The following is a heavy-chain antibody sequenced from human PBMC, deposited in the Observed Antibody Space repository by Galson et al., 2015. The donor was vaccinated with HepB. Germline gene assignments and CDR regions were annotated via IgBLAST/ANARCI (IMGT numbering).Heavy chain of an antibody. D-gene: IGHD6-6*01. CDR2: IYWDADK. CDR1: GFSLCTRRVG. CDR3: AHKRYSSSQRPSEYSQH. V-gene: IGHV2-5*02. J-gene: IGHJ1*01. Sequence: PALVTPTQTLTLTCTFTGFSLCTRRVGVGWIRQPAGRALKWLALIYWDADKRYNSTLKSRLTITKDTSKNQVVITMTNMDPVDTATYYCAHKRYSSSQRPSEYSQHWGQGTLVTVSS.